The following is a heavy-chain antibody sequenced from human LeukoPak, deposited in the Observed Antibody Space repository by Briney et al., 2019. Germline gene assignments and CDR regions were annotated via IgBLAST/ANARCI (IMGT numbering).Heavy chain of an antibody. CDR1: GGSISSHY. V-gene: IGHV4-59*11. CDR2: IYYSGST. J-gene: IGHJ4*02. D-gene: IGHD3-10*01. Sequence: SETLSLTCTVSGGSISSHYWSWIRQPPGKGLEWIGYIYYSGSTNYNPSLKSRVTISVDTSKNQFSLKLSSVTAADTAVYYCAGMVRGAENWGQGTLVTVSS. CDR3: AGMVRGAEN.